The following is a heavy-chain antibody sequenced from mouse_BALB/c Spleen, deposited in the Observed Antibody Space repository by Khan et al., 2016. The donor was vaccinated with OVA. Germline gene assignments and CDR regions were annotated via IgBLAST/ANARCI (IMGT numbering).Heavy chain of an antibody. Sequence: DLVKPGTSVKLYCKASGYTFTSYWINWIKQRPGQGLEWIGRIGPGSSNTYYNEMFKGKAALTVDTSSSTAYIQLSNLSSEDSAVYFCARENDYGRSCYAMDYWGQGTSVTVSS. J-gene: IGHJ4*01. CDR3: ARENDYGRSCYAMDY. CDR2: IGPGSSNT. V-gene: IGHV1S41*01. CDR1: GYTFTSYW. D-gene: IGHD1-1*01.